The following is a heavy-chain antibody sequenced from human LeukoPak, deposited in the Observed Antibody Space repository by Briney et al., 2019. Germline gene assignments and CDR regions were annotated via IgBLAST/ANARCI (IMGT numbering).Heavy chain of an antibody. Sequence: ASVKVSCKASGYTFTSYYMHWVRQAPGQGLEWMGIINPSGGSTSYAQKFQGRVTMTRDTSTSTVYMELSSLRSEDTAVHYCARTYSSCSSTSCYSVSWFDPWGQGTLVTVSS. CDR3: ARTYSSCSSTSCYSVSWFDP. D-gene: IGHD2-2*02. V-gene: IGHV1-46*01. CDR1: GYTFTSYY. J-gene: IGHJ5*02. CDR2: INPSGGST.